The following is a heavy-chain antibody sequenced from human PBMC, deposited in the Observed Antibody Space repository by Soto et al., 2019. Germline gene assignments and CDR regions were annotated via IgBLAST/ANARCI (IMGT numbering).Heavy chain of an antibody. J-gene: IGHJ6*02. V-gene: IGHV3-49*04. CDR3: TRDLFGSCNGGYCPTSYFYYGMDG. Sequence: PGGSLRLSCKMSGFTFGDYALHWVRQAPGKGLEWVGFIGSNTDGGTKDYAASVKGRFLISRDDSKSIAHLQMNSLKSEDTAVYYCTRDLFGSCNGGYCPTSYFYYGMDGWGQGTTVTVSS. CDR1: GFTFGDYA. D-gene: IGHD2-15*01. CDR2: IGSNTDGGTK.